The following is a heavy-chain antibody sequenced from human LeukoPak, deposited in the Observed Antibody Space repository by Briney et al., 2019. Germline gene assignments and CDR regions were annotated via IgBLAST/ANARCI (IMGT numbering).Heavy chain of an antibody. D-gene: IGHD2-15*01. Sequence: PGGSLRLSCAASGFTFNNAWISWVRQAPGKGLEWVGRTTGKTEGGTIDYAAPVKGRFTISRDDSKNTLYLQMDSLKTEDTAVYYCTTDPGGASGFGPGYWGQGTLVSVSS. CDR2: TTGKTEGGTI. J-gene: IGHJ4*02. CDR3: TTDPGGASGFGPGY. CDR1: GFTFNNAW. V-gene: IGHV3-15*01.